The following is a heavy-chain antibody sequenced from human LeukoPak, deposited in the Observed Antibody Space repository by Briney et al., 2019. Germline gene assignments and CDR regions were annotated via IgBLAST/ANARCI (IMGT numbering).Heavy chain of an antibody. CDR1: GGSISSSNW. D-gene: IGHD5-12*01. Sequence: SGTLTLTFAVHGGSISSSNWWSWVRQPPGKGLEWIGYIYYSGSTNYNPSLKSRVTISVDTSKKQFSLKLNSVTAADTAVYYCARVSGYDWESFYDYWGQGTLVTVSS. J-gene: IGHJ4*02. V-gene: IGHV4-4*02. CDR2: IYYSGST. CDR3: ARVSGYDWESFYDY.